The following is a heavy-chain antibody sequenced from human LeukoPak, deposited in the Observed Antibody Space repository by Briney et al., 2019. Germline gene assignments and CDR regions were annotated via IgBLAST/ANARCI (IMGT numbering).Heavy chain of an antibody. CDR1: GYTFTSYA. D-gene: IGHD4-23*01. V-gene: IGHV1-3*03. CDR3: ARGGGNSVGAFDI. CDR2: INAGNGNT. J-gene: IGHJ3*02. Sequence: GASVKVSCKASGYTFTSYAMHWVRQAPGQRLEWMGWINAGNGNTKYSQEFQGRVTMTRNTSISTAYMELSSLRSEDTAVYYCARGGGNSVGAFDIWGQGTMVTVSS.